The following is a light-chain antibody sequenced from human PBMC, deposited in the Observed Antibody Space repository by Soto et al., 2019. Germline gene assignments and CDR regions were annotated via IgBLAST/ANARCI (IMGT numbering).Light chain of an antibody. Sequence: DIVLTQSPGTLSLSPGERATLSCRASQTVRDGYLAWYQQKPGQAPRLFIYGASARATGIPDRFSGSGYGTDFTITSSGLKSEDGAVYYCQQYGVSMLTFGQGAKLEIK. V-gene: IGKV3-20*01. CDR1: QTVRDGY. J-gene: IGKJ2*01. CDR3: QQYGVSMLT. CDR2: GAS.